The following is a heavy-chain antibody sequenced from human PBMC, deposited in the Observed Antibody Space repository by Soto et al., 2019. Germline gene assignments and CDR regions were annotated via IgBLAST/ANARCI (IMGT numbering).Heavy chain of an antibody. CDR3: ARDLWGYCGTDCYPLDV. J-gene: IGHJ6*02. CDR1: GGSIRGYY. V-gene: IGHV4-59*01. CDR2: MYNTGST. Sequence: SEKLSLTCTGSGGSIRGYYWSWFRQPPGKGLEWIGYMYNTGSTVYNPSFKSRVTISVDTSKNQFSLKLNSVTAADTAVYYCARDLWGYCGTDCYPLDVWGQGTTVTVS. D-gene: IGHD2-21*02.